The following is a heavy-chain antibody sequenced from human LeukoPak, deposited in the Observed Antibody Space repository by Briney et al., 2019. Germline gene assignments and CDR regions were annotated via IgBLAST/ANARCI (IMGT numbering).Heavy chain of an antibody. D-gene: IGHD3-10*01. V-gene: IGHV4-59*01. CDR2: IYYRGST. J-gene: IGHJ2*01. CDR1: GGSISGYY. CDR3: VRRGVLWFGELSYYYFDL. Sequence: PSETLSLTCTVSGGSISGYYWSWIRQPPGEGLEWIGYIYYRGSTNYNPSLMSRASISVDTSKNQFSLKLDSLTAADTAVYYCVRRGVLWFGELSYYYFDLWGRGTLVAVSS.